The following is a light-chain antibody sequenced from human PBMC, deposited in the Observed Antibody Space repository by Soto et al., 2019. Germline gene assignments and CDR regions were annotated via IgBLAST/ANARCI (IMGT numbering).Light chain of an antibody. CDR3: QIWEAAIRV. J-gene: IGLJ3*02. Sequence: QLVLTQSPSASASLGASVKLTCTLSSGHNNYVIVWHQQQPEKGPRFLMKLNTDGSHNKGDGIPDRCSGSSSGAERYLTISSLQSEDEDDYYCQIWEAAIRVFGGGTKVTVL. V-gene: IGLV4-69*01. CDR1: SGHNNYV. CDR2: LNTDGSH.